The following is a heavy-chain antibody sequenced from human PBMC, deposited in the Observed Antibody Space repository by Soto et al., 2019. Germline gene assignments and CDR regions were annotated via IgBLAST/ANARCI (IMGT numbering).Heavy chain of an antibody. CDR3: AEQQKPDAFDI. V-gene: IGHV1-69*13. J-gene: IGHJ3*02. D-gene: IGHD6-13*01. CDR1: GGTFSSYA. Sequence: SVKVSCKASGGTFSSYAISWVRQAPGQGLEWMGGIIPIFGTANYAQKFQGRVTITADESTGTAYMELSSLRSEDTAVYYCAEQQKPDAFDIWGQGTMVTVSS. CDR2: IIPIFGTA.